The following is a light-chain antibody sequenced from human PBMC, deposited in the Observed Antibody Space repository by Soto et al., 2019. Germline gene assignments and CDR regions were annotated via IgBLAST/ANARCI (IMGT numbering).Light chain of an antibody. V-gene: IGKV3-20*01. CDR2: GAS. J-gene: IGKJ2*01. CDR3: QQYGSSPYT. Sequence: IVLTQSPGTLSLSPGERATLSCRARQSVSSSSLAWYQQKPGQAPRLLIYGASSRATGIPDRFSGSGSGTDFTLTISRLEPEDFAVFYCQQYGSSPYTFGQGTKLEIK. CDR1: QSVSSSS.